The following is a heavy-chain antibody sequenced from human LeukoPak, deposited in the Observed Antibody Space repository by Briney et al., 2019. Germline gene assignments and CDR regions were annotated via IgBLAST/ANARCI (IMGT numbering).Heavy chain of an antibody. D-gene: IGHD2-2*02. Sequence: ASVKVSCKASGYTFTRYYMHWVRQAPGQGLEWMGWINPYSGGTNYAQKFQSRVTMTRDTSISTAYMELSRLRSDDTAVYYCARTLVSCSSTSCYTVYDYMDVWGKGTTVTVSS. CDR3: ARTLVSCSSTSCYTVYDYMDV. V-gene: IGHV1-2*02. J-gene: IGHJ6*03. CDR2: INPYSGGT. CDR1: GYTFTRYY.